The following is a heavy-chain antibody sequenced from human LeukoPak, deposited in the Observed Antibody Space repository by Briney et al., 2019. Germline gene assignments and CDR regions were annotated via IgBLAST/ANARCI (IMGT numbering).Heavy chain of an antibody. D-gene: IGHD3-9*01. CDR3: ARRPRNDILTGTPFDY. CDR2: IYYSGST. J-gene: IGHJ4*02. Sequence: SETLSLTCTVSGGSISSYYWSWIRQPPGKGLEWIGYIYYSGSTDSNPSLKSRVTISVDTSKNQFSLKLRSVTAADTAVYYCARRPRNDILTGTPFDYWGQGILVTVSS. V-gene: IGHV4-59*01. CDR1: GGSISSYY.